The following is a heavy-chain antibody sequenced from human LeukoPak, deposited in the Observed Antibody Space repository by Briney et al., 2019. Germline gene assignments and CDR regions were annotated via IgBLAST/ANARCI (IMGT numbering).Heavy chain of an antibody. D-gene: IGHD1-26*01. CDR3: AIVGGSYLYYFDY. V-gene: IGHV4-59*01. Sequence: SETLSLTCTVSGGSISSYYWSWIRQPPGKGLEWIGYIYYSGSTNYNPSLKSRVTISVDTSKNQFSLKLSSVTAADTAVYYCAIVGGSYLYYFDYWGQGTLVTVSS. CDR2: IYYSGST. J-gene: IGHJ4*02. CDR1: GGSISSYY.